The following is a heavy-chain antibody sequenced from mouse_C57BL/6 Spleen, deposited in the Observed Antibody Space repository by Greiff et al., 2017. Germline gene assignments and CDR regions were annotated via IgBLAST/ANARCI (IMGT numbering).Heavy chain of an antibody. CDR1: GYTFTDYE. V-gene: IGHV1-15*01. D-gene: IGHD1-1*01. CDR3: TREVTTVPYYFGY. J-gene: IGHJ2*01. CDR2: IDPETGGT. Sequence: VQLQESGAELVRPGASVTLSCKASGYTFTDYEMHWVKQTPVHGLEWIGAIDPETGGTAYNQKFKGKAILTADKSSSTAYLELRSLTSEGSAVYYCTREVTTVPYYFGYWGQGTTLTVSS.